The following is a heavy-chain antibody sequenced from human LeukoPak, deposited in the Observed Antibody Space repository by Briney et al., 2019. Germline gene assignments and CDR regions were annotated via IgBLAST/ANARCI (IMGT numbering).Heavy chain of an antibody. D-gene: IGHD2-15*01. J-gene: IGHJ6*03. V-gene: IGHV3-48*03. CDR2: ISSSGSTI. CDR1: GFTFSSYE. CDR3: TTAVDCSGGSCYFPYYMDV. Sequence: GGSLRLSCAASGFTFSSYEMNWVRQAPGKGLEWVSYISSSGSTIYYADSVKGRFTISRDNAKNSLYLQMNSLKTEDTAVYYCTTAVDCSGGSCYFPYYMDVWGKGTTVTVSS.